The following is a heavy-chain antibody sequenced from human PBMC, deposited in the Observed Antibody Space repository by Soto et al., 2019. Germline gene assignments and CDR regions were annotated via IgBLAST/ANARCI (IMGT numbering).Heavy chain of an antibody. J-gene: IGHJ5*02. CDR3: ARHEVANWFGP. CDR2: IDPSDSYT. Sequence: GESLKISCKGSGYSFTTFWISWVRQLPGKGLERMGKIDPSDSYTNYSPSFQGHVTISADKSTSTAYLQWSSLKASDTAMYYCARHEVANWFGPWGQGSLVTVSS. CDR1: GYSFTTFW. V-gene: IGHV5-10-1*01.